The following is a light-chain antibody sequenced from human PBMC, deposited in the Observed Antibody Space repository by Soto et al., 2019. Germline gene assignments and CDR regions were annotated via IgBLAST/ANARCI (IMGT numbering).Light chain of an antibody. CDR2: KAS. CDR1: QTISSW. J-gene: IGKJ4*01. CDR3: QQLRMYPST. V-gene: IGKV1-5*03. Sequence: DIQMTQSPSTLSGSVGDRVTITCRASQTISSWLAWYQQKPGKAPKLLIYKASTLKSGVPSRFSGSGSGTEFTLTISSLQAEDFATYYCQQLRMYPSTFGGGTKV.